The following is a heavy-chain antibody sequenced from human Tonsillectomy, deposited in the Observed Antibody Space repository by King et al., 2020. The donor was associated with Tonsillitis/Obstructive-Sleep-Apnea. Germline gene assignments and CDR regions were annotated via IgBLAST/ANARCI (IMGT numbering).Heavy chain of an antibody. CDR2: IDWDDDK. V-gene: IGHV2-70*11. D-gene: IGHD2-2*01. CDR3: ARTLLLDCRSTSCYNHYMVF. Sequence: VTLQESGPALVKPTQTLTLTCTFSGFSLSTSAMCVSWIRQPPGKALEWLARIDWDDDKYYSTSLKTRLSISKDTSKNQVVLTMTNMDPVDTGTYYCARTLLLDCRSTSCYNHYMVFWGKGTTVTASS. CDR1: GFSLSTSAMC. J-gene: IGHJ6*03.